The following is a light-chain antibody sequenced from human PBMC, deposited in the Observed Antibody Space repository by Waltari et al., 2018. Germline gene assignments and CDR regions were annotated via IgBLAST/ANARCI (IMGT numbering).Light chain of an antibody. J-gene: IGKJ2*01. CDR3: QQYYSRHSYT. V-gene: IGKV4-1*01. CDR2: WAS. CDR1: QSLLYTSNYKNY. Sequence: DFVMTQSPDSLAVSLGERATINCKSSQSLLYTSNYKNYLAWYQQKPGQPPKLLIYWASTRESGVPDRFSGSGSGTDFTLTISSLQAEDVAVYYCQQYYSRHSYTFGQGTKQEIK.